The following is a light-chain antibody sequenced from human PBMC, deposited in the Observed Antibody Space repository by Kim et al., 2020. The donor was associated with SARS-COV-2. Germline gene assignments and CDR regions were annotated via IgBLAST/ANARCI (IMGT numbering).Light chain of an antibody. CDR3: GAWDSSLSVGV. CDR1: NANIGNNY. CDR2: DDH. Sequence: QSVLTQSPSVSAAPGQKVTISCSGSNANIGNNYVAWFQQPPGTAPKLLIYDDHKRPSGIPDRFSGSKSGTAATLGITGLQTGDEADYYCGAWDSSLSVGVFGGGTQLTVL. V-gene: IGLV1-51*01. J-gene: IGLJ3*02.